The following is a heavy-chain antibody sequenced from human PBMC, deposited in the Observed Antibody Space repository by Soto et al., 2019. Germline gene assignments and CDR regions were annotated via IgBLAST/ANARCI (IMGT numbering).Heavy chain of an antibody. CDR1: GGTFSSYA. J-gene: IGHJ5*02. Sequence: GPQLKVSCKASGGTFSSYAISWVRQAPGQGLEWMGGIIPIFGTANYAQKFQGRVTITADKSTSTAYMELSSLRSEDTAVYYCARGSSGWYSRSNWFDPWGQGTLVTVSS. D-gene: IGHD6-19*01. CDR3: ARGSSGWYSRSNWFDP. CDR2: IIPIFGTA. V-gene: IGHV1-69*06.